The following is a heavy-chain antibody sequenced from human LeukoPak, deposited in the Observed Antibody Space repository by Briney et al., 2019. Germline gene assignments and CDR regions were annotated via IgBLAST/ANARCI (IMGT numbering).Heavy chain of an antibody. CDR3: ARDPEWLGYFDY. Sequence: PSETLSLTCTVSGGSISSYYWTWIRQPPGKGLEWIGYIYYSGSTNYNPSLKSRVTISVDTSKNQFSLKLSSVTTADTAVYYCARDPEWLGYFDYWGQETLVTVSS. CDR2: IYYSGST. D-gene: IGHD6-19*01. CDR1: GGSISSYY. J-gene: IGHJ4*02. V-gene: IGHV4-59*01.